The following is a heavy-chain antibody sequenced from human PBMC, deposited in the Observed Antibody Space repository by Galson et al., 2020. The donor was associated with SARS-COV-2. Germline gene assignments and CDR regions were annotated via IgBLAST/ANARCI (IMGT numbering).Heavy chain of an antibody. J-gene: IGHJ4*02. Sequence: GGSLRLSCAASGFTFNTYAMHWVRQAPGKGLEWVAVTSYDGGNEYYSGSVKGRYTISRDNSKNTLFLQMDGLRAEDTAIYYCGETKQWLSDPIDYWGQGTLVTVSS. CDR1: GFTFNTYA. D-gene: IGHD3-22*01. CDR2: TSYDGGNE. V-gene: IGHV3-30*18. CDR3: GETKQWLSDPIDY.